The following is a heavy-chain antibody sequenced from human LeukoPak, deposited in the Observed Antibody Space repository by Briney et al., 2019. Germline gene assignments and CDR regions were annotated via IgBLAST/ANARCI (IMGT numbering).Heavy chain of an antibody. CDR3: ARMVATITALDY. V-gene: IGHV4-39*07. CDR1: GGSISSSTYY. J-gene: IGHJ4*02. D-gene: IGHD5-12*01. CDR2: IYYGGST. Sequence: SETLSLTCTVSGGSISSSTYYWGWIRQPPGKGLEWIGSIYYGGSTYYNPSLKSRVTISVDTSKNQFSLKLSSVIAADTAVYYCARMVATITALDYWGQGTLVTVSS.